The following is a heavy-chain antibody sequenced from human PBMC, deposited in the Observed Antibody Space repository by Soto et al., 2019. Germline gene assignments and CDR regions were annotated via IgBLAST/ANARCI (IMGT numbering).Heavy chain of an antibody. CDR3: VADWSNRPFDF. Sequence: QMQLMQSGPEVKKPGTSVKVSCKASGFTLTSADVQWVRQTRGQRLEWIGWIVGGSGSTNYAQQFQGRLAITRDMCTSTVYMELSSLRSEDTAVYYCVADWSNRPFDFWGQGTLVTVSS. J-gene: IGHJ4*02. V-gene: IGHV1-58*01. CDR1: GFTLTSAD. CDR2: IVGGSGST. D-gene: IGHD3-3*01.